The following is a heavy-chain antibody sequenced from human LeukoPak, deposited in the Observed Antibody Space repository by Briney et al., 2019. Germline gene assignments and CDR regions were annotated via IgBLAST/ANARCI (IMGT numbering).Heavy chain of an antibody. D-gene: IGHD2-15*01. Sequence: ASVMVSCKASGYTFTGYYMHWVRQAPGQGLEWMGWINPNSGGTNYAQKFQGWVTMTRDTSISTAYMELSRLRSDDTAVYYCARGGDIVVVVAATLDYWGQGTLVTVSS. J-gene: IGHJ4*02. CDR2: INPNSGGT. V-gene: IGHV1-2*04. CDR3: ARGGDIVVVVAATLDY. CDR1: GYTFTGYY.